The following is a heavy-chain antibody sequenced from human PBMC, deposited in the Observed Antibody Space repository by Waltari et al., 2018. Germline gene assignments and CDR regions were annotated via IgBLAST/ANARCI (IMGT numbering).Heavy chain of an antibody. CDR3: AREDYYDSSSAFDI. CDR1: GGSISSYY. D-gene: IGHD3-22*01. J-gene: IGHJ3*02. CDR2: IYTSGST. Sequence: QVQLQESGPGLVKPSETLSLTCTDSGGSISSYYWSWIRQPAGKGLEWIVRIYTSGSTTYHPSLKSRFPMSVDTSKNQFSLRLSSVTAADTAVYYCAREDYYDSSSAFDIWGQGTMVTVSS. V-gene: IGHV4-4*07.